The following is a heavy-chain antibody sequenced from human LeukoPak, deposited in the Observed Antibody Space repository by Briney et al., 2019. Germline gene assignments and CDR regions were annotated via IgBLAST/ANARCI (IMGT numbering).Heavy chain of an antibody. V-gene: IGHV3-49*04. CDR1: GFTFSIYS. Sequence: GGSLRLSCAASGFTFSIYSMNWVRQAPGKGLEWVGFIRSQIYGGTPEYAASVKGRFTISRDDSEGVAYLQMNSLKTEDTAVYYCTRDQTPYYWGQGTLVTVSS. CDR3: TRDQTPYY. J-gene: IGHJ4*02. CDR2: IRSQIYGGTP.